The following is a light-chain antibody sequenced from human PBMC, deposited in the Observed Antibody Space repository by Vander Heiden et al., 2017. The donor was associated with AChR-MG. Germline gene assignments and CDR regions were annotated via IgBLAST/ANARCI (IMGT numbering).Light chain of an antibody. CDR1: QSINNW. V-gene: IGKV1-5*03. CDR3: QQYNSYPLT. Sequence: DIQMTQSPSTLSASVGDRVTLTCRASQSINNWLAWYQQKPGKAPNLLIYEASSLEGGVPSRFSGSGSGTECTLTISSLQPDDVATYYCQQYNSYPLTFGGGTKVEIK. J-gene: IGKJ4*01. CDR2: EAS.